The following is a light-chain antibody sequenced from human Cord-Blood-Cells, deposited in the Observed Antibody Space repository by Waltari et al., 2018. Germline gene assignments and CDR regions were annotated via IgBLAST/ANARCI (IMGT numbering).Light chain of an antibody. CDR3: QQSYSTPYT. CDR1: QSIRSY. CDR2: AAS. V-gene: IGKV1-39*01. J-gene: IGKJ2*01. Sequence: DIQMTQSPSSLSASVGDRVTITCRASQSIRSYLNWYQQKPGKAPKLLIYAASSLQSGVPSRFSGSGSETDVTLTISSLQPEDFATYYCQQSYSTPYTFGQGTKLEIK.